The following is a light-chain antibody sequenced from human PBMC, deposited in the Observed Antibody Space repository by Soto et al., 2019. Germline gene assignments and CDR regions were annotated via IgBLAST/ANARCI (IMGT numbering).Light chain of an antibody. Sequence: QSVLTQPASVSGSPGQSITISCTGTSSDVGTFGLVSWFHQYPGRAPKPIIFEVSRRPLGVSNRFSGSKSGNTASLTISGLQAEYEGHYYCSSFTRGSTLVVFGGGTQLTVL. CDR3: SSFTRGSTLVV. J-gene: IGLJ2*01. CDR1: SSDVGTFGL. V-gene: IGLV2-23*02. CDR2: EVS.